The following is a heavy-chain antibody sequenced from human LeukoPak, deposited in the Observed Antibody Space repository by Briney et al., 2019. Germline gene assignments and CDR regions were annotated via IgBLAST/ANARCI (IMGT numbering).Heavy chain of an antibody. J-gene: IGHJ5*02. V-gene: IGHV4-30-2*01. CDR2: IFHSGST. Sequence: SETLSLTCAVSGGSVSSGGYSWSCIRQPPGKGLEWVGYIFHSGSTYYNPSLKSRVTISVDRSKNQFSLKLSSVTAADTAVYYCARDREQLAGWFDPWGQGTLVTVSS. CDR1: GGSVSSGGYS. CDR3: ARDREQLAGWFDP. D-gene: IGHD6-6*01.